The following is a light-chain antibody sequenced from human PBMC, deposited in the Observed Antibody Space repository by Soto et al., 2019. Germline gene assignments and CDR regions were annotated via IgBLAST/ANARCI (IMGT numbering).Light chain of an antibody. V-gene: IGKV3-20*01. CDR2: GAS. CDR3: QQYGSSLPT. CDR1: QSVSSSY. Sequence: EIVLTQSPGTLSLSPGERATLSCRASQSVSSSYLAWYQQKPGQAPRLLIYGASSRATGIPDRFSGSGSGTDFTLTISRLEPEDWAVYYCQQYGSSLPTFGGGTKVEIK. J-gene: IGKJ4*01.